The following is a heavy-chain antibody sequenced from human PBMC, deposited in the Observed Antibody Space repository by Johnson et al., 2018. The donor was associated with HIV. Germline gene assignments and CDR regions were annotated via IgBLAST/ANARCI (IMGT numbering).Heavy chain of an antibody. CDR1: RFTFSSYA. V-gene: IGHV3-30*04. CDR3: ARDTWDAFDI. CDR2: ISYDGSNK. Sequence: VQLVESGGGVVQPGRSLRLSCAASRFTFSSYAMHWVRQAPGKGLEWVAVISYDGSNKYYADSVKGRFTISRDNSKNTLYLQMNSLRAEDTAVYYCARDTWDAFDIWGQGTMVTVSS. J-gene: IGHJ3*02.